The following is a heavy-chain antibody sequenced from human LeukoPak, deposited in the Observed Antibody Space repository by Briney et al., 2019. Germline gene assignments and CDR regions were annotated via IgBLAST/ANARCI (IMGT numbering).Heavy chain of an antibody. V-gene: IGHV4-39*07. Sequence: SETLSLTCTVSGGSISSSIYYWGWIRRPPGKGLEWIGSIYYSGSTNYNPSLKSRVTISVDTSKNQFSLKLSSVTAADTAVYYCASLSIQLDTFDIWGQGTMVTVSS. CDR2: IYYSGST. D-gene: IGHD5-18*01. CDR3: ASLSIQLDTFDI. CDR1: GGSISSSIYY. J-gene: IGHJ3*02.